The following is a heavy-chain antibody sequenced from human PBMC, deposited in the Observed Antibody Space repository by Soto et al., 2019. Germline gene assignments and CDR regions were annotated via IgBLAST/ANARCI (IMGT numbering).Heavy chain of an antibody. Sequence: SETLSLTCAVSGGSISSSNWWSWVRQPPGKGLEWIGEIYHSGSTNYNPSLKSRVTMSVDKSKNQFSLKLSSVTAADTAVYYCARDYYGSGSYYYYYGMDVWGKGTTVTVSS. J-gene: IGHJ6*04. CDR1: GGSISSSNW. CDR3: ARDYYGSGSYYYYYGMDV. CDR2: IYHSGST. D-gene: IGHD3-10*01. V-gene: IGHV4-4*02.